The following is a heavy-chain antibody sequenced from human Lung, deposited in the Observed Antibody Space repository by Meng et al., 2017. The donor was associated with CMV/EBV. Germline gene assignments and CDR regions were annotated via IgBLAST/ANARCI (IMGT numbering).Heavy chain of an antibody. CDR3: ARDPHFGALDY. Sequence: GEXXKISCIASGFTVSNSYMSWIRQPPGKGLEWVDNIKYDGSEKAYVGSVKGRFTISRDNTKNSLYLQMNSLTAEDTAVYYCARDPHFGALDYWGQGNLVNGAS. CDR2: IKYDGSEK. D-gene: IGHD3-10*01. CDR1: GFTVSNSY. J-gene: IGHJ4*02. V-gene: IGHV3-7*01.